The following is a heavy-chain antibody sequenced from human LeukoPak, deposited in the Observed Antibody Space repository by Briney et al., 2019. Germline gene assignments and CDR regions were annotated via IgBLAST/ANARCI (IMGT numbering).Heavy chain of an antibody. V-gene: IGHV3-64*01. CDR2: ISSNGGST. J-gene: IGHJ4*02. CDR1: GFTFSSYA. Sequence: PGGSLRLSCAASGFTFSSYAMHWVRQAPGKGLEYVSAISSNGGSTYYANSVKGRFTISRDNSKNTPYLQMGSLRAEDMAVYYCARDSSGYYSLDYWGQGTLVTVSS. D-gene: IGHD3-22*01. CDR3: ARDSSGYYSLDY.